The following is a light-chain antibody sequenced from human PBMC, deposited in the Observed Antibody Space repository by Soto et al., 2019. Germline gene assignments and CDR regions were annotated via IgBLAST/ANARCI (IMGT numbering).Light chain of an antibody. Sequence: DLQMTQSPSSLSASVGDRVTITCRASQSISNYLNWYQQKPGKAPKLLIYAASSMQSGVPSRFSGSGSETDFTLSISSLQPDESATYYCQQSFSPHWTFGEGTKVEV. J-gene: IGKJ1*01. V-gene: IGKV1-39*01. CDR3: QQSFSPHWT. CDR2: AAS. CDR1: QSISNY.